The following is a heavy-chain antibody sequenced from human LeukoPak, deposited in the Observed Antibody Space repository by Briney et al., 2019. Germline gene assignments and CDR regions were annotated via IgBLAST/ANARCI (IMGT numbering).Heavy chain of an antibody. CDR1: GGTFSSYA. J-gene: IGHJ3*02. V-gene: IGHV1-69*13. CDR3: ARVYDYDSSRGAFDI. CDR2: IIPIFGTA. Sequence: GASVKVSCKASGGTFSSYAISWVRQAPGQGLEWMGGIIPIFGTANYAQKFQGRVTITADESTSTAYMELSSLRSEDTAVYYSARVYDYDSSRGAFDIWGQGTMVTVSS. D-gene: IGHD3-22*01.